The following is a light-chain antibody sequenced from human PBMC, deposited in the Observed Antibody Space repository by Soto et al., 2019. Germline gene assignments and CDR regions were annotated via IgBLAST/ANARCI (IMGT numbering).Light chain of an antibody. CDR1: QSVNTY. CDR3: QQRYNWPPIT. Sequence: EVVLTQSPGTLSLSPGERATLSCRASQSVNTYLAWYQQTPGQAPRLLIYDAFNRATGIPARFSGSGSGTDFTLTISSLEPEDFAVYDCQQRYNWPPITFGQGTRLEI. V-gene: IGKV3-11*01. CDR2: DAF. J-gene: IGKJ5*01.